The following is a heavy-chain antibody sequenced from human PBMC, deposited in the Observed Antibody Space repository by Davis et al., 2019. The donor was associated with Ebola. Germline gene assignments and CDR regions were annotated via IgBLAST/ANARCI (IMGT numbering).Heavy chain of an antibody. D-gene: IGHD4-11*01. CDR1: GFTFSSDA. Sequence: GESLKIPCAASGFTFSSDAMSWVRQAPGKGLEWVANIKQDGSEKYYVDSVKGRFTISRDNSKNTLYLQMNSLRPEDTAVYYCARDSDDYSFDYWGQGTLVTVSS. CDR2: IKQDGSEK. J-gene: IGHJ4*02. V-gene: IGHV3-7*01. CDR3: ARDSDDYSFDY.